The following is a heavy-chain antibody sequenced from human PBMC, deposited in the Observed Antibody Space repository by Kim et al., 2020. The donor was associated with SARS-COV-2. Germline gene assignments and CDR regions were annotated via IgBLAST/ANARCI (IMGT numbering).Heavy chain of an antibody. CDR2: IWYDGSNK. Sequence: GGSLRLSCAASGFTFSSYGMHWVRQAPGKGLEWVAVIWYDGSNKYYADSVKGRFTISRDNSKNTLYLQMNSLRAEDTAVYYCARSAPTAYFDYWGQGTLVTVSS. D-gene: IGHD1-26*01. CDR3: ARSAPTAYFDY. V-gene: IGHV3-33*01. CDR1: GFTFSSYG. J-gene: IGHJ4*02.